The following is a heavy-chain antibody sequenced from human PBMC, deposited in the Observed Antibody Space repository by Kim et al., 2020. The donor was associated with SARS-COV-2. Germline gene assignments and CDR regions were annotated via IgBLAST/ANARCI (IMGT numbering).Heavy chain of an antibody. CDR1: GFAFSTSW. Sequence: GGSLRLSCVGSGFAFSTSWMTWVRQVPGKGLEWVANIKEDGRDIYYVDSVKGRFTISRDNAKSSVHLQMNSLRAEDTAVYYCARDPYDSSGYGAFDYWGQGTLVTVAS. CDR2: IKEDGRDI. D-gene: IGHD3-22*01. CDR3: ARDPYDSSGYGAFDY. J-gene: IGHJ4*02. V-gene: IGHV3-7*01.